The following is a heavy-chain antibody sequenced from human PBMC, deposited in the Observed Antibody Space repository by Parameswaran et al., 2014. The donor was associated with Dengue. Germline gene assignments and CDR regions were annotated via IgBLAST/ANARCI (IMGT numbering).Heavy chain of an antibody. Sequence: ISVARLVRQAPGQGLEWMGWISAYNGNTNYAQKLQGRVTMTTDTSTSTAYMELRSLRSDDTAVYYCARDSLREPKIEEQQQLVKGYYYYGMDVWGQGTTVTVSS. CDR2: ISAYNGNT. D-gene: IGHD6-13*01. CDR1: ISV. CDR3: ARDSLREPKIEEQQQLVKGYYYYGMDV. J-gene: IGHJ6*02. V-gene: IGHV1-18*01.